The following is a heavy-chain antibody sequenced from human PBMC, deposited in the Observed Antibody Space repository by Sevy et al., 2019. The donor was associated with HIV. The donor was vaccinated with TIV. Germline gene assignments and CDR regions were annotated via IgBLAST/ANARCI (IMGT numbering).Heavy chain of an antibody. CDR3: STTGGYSYGYIYYYYYYMDV. V-gene: IGHV4-39*01. CDR2: IYYSGST. Sequence: SETLSLTCTVSGGSISSSSYYWGWIRQPPGKGLEWIGSIYYSGSTYYNPSLKSPVTISVDTSKNQFYLKLSSVTAADTAVYYCSTTGGYSYGYIYYYYYYMDVWGKGTTVTVSS. D-gene: IGHD5-18*01. J-gene: IGHJ6*03. CDR1: GGSISSSSYY.